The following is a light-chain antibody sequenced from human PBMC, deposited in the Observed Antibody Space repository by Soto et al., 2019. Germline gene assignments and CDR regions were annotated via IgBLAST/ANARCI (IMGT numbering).Light chain of an antibody. V-gene: IGKV3-20*01. Sequence: IMLTQSPGTLSLSPGERVTLSCRASQHVYSSYLAWYQQRPGQAPRLLFYDASIRATGIPDRFSGSGSGTDFSLTISRLEPEDFAVYYCHQYASSPWTFGQGTKVEIK. CDR1: QHVYSSY. CDR3: HQYASSPWT. CDR2: DAS. J-gene: IGKJ1*01.